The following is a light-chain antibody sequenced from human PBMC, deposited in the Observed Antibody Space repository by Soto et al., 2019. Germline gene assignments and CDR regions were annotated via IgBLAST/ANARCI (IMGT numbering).Light chain of an antibody. Sequence: QSALTQPPSVSAAPRQRVTISCSGSSSNMENNAVNWYQHVPGKAPKLLIHFDNRVPSGTPDRFSGSKSGTSATLVISGLQSEDEADYYCAVWDDSLNTPLFGGGTKLTVL. V-gene: IGLV1-36*01. CDR1: SSNMENNA. J-gene: IGLJ3*02. CDR2: FDN. CDR3: AVWDDSLNTPL.